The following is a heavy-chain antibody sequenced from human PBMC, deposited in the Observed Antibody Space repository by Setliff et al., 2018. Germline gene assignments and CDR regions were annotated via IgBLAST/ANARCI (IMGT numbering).Heavy chain of an antibody. J-gene: IGHJ4*02. D-gene: IGHD1-26*01. Sequence: KPSETLSLTCTVSGDSISRDYWNWIRQPPGKGLEWIGYIYYSGSTNYNPSLKSRVTIAVDTSKNQFSLKLSSVTAADTAVYFCARGGLHHSLFISGFDYWGQGALVTVSS. V-gene: IGHV4-59*01. CDR3: ARGGLHHSLFISGFDY. CDR2: IYYSGST. CDR1: GDSISRDY.